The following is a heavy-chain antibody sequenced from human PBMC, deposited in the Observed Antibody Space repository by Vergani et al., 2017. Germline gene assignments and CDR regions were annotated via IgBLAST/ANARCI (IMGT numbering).Heavy chain of an antibody. D-gene: IGHD1-14*01. V-gene: IGHV3-33*01. CDR2: AWYDGNNK. CDR1: GFTFNQYG. CDR3: ARDFRLLYNRFDP. J-gene: IGHJ5*02. Sequence: QVQLVESGGGVVQPGRSLRLSCAASGFTFNQYGMHWVRQAPGKGLEWVAVAWYDGNNKQYADSVKGRFTISRDNSKSTMYLQMNSLRDEDTGVYYCARDFRLLYNRFDPWDQGTLVTVSS.